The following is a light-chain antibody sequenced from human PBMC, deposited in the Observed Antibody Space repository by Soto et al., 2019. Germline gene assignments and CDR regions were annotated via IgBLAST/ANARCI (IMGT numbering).Light chain of an antibody. Sequence: QLTQSPSSLSASVGDRVTITWRASQGISSNLAWYKQKPGRAPKLLIFGASTLQSGVPSRLSGSGSGTDFTLTISSLKPEDFATYYCQQSYSTWTFGQGTKVDI. CDR3: QQSYSTWT. CDR2: GAS. J-gene: IGKJ1*01. V-gene: IGKV1-9*01. CDR1: QGISSN.